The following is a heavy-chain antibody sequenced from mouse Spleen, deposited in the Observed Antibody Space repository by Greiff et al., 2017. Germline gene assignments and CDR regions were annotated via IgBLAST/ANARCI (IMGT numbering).Heavy chain of an antibody. CDR2: IDPSDSYT. D-gene: IGHD2-5*01. Sequence: VQLQQPGAELVKPGASVKLSCKASGYTFTSYWMQWVKQRPGQGLEWIGEIDPSDSYTNYNQKFKGKATLTVDTSSSTAYMQLSSLTSEDSAVYYCASPYYSNMFAYWGQGTLVTVSA. V-gene: IGHV1-50*01. J-gene: IGHJ3*01. CDR3: ASPYYSNMFAY. CDR1: GYTFTSYW.